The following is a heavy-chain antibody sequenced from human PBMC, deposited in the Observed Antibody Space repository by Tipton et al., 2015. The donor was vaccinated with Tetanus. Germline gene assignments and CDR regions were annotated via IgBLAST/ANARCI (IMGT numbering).Heavy chain of an antibody. CDR2: IDPNSGST. V-gene: IGHV1-2*02. CDR3: ARDRGDYIYYGMDV. CDR1: GYTFTGYY. D-gene: IGHD3-22*01. Sequence: QVQLVQSGAEVKKPGASVKVSCKASGYTFTGYYIYWVRQAPGQGLEWMGWIDPNSGSTVYAQKFQVRVTMTRDTSISTAYMELRSLRSDDTAVYYCARDRGDYIYYGMDVWGPGTTVPVS. J-gene: IGHJ6*02.